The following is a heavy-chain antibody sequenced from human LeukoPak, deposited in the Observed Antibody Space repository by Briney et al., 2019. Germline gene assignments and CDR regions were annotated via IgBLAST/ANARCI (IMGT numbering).Heavy chain of an antibody. J-gene: IGHJ4*02. D-gene: IGHD3-10*01. CDR2: ISSSSSTI. CDR1: GFIVSDYN. Sequence: GGSLRLSCAASGFIVSDYNMNWVRQAPGKGLEWVSYISSSSSTIYYADSVEGRFTISRDNAKNSLYLQMNSLRAEDTAVYYCARVHDSGSFYNRRHKYYFDYWGQGTLVTVSS. V-gene: IGHV3-48*01. CDR3: ARVHDSGSFYNRRHKYYFDY.